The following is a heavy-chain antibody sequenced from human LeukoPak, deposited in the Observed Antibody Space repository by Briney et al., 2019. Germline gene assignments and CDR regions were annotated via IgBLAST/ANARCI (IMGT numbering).Heavy chain of an antibody. CDR3: VRDRNGYYSFDY. V-gene: IGHV3-11*01. Sequence: GGSLRLSCAASRFAFSDYYMSWIRQAPGKGLEWVSYISSRGDTIYYADSVRGRFTISRDNAERSLYLQMNGLRAEDTAVYYCVRDRNGYYSFDYWGQGTLVTVSS. CDR1: RFAFSDYY. D-gene: IGHD3-22*01. CDR2: ISSRGDTI. J-gene: IGHJ4*02.